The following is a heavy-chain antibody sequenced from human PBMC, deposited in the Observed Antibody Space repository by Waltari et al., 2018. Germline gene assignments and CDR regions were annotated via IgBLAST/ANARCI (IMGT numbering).Heavy chain of an antibody. CDR3: ARGGYSYGYYFDY. Sequence: QVQLQQWGAGLLKPSETLSLTCAVYGGSFSGYYWSWIRQPPGKGLEWIGEIHHRGSTNYNPSLKSRVTISVDTSKNPFSLKLSSVTAADTAVYYCARGGYSYGYYFDYWGQGTLVTVSS. V-gene: IGHV4-34*01. D-gene: IGHD5-18*01. J-gene: IGHJ4*02. CDR1: GGSFSGYY. CDR2: IHHRGST.